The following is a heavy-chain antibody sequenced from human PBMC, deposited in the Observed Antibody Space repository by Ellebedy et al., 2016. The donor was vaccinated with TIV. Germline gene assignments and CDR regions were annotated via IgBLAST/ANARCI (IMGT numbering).Heavy chain of an antibody. CDR3: ARGNILPRYIAAAGMSY. V-gene: IGHV3-48*01. Sequence: GGSLRLSXAASGFTFSSYSMNWVRQAPGKGLEWVSYISSSSSTIYYADSVKGRFTISRDNSKNTLYLQMNSLRAEDTAVYYCARGNILPRYIAAAGMSYWGQGTLVTVSS. CDR1: GFTFSSYS. CDR2: ISSSSSTI. J-gene: IGHJ4*02. D-gene: IGHD6-13*01.